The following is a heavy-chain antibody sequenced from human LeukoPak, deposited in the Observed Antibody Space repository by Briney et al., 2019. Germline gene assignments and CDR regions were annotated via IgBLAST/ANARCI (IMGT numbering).Heavy chain of an antibody. Sequence: PGGSLRLSCAASGFTFSSYGMHWVRQAPGKGLEWVAFIRYDGSNKYYADSVKGRFTISRDNSKNTLYLQMNSLRAEDTAVYYCAKDLSIVVVPAAIDPWGQGTLVTVSS. CDR2: IRYDGSNK. CDR3: AKDLSIVVVPAAIDP. D-gene: IGHD2-2*01. J-gene: IGHJ5*02. CDR1: GFTFSSYG. V-gene: IGHV3-30*02.